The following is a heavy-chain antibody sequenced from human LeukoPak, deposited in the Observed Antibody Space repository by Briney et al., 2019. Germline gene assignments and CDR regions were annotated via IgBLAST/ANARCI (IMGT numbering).Heavy chain of an antibody. CDR3: ARDPQQLVTADAFDI. Sequence: SVKVSCKASGGTFSSYTISWVRQAPGQGLEWMGRIIPILGIANYAQKFQGRVTINADKSTSTAYMELSSLRSEDTAVYYCARDPQQLVTADAFDIWGQGTMVTVSS. V-gene: IGHV1-69*10. D-gene: IGHD6-13*01. CDR1: GGTFSSYT. CDR2: IIPILGIA. J-gene: IGHJ3*02.